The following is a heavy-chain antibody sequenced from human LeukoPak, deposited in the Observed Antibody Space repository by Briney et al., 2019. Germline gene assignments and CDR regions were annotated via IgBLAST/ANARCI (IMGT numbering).Heavy chain of an antibody. CDR1: GGSISSSSYY. D-gene: IGHD1-26*01. Sequence: SETLSLTCTVSGGSISSSSYYWGWIRQPPGKGLEWIGYIYYSGSTNYNPSLKSRVTMSLDTSKNQFSLKLSSVTAADTAVYYCARGGGSYGYWGQGTLVTVSS. J-gene: IGHJ4*02. CDR3: ARGGGSYGY. V-gene: IGHV4-61*05. CDR2: IYYSGST.